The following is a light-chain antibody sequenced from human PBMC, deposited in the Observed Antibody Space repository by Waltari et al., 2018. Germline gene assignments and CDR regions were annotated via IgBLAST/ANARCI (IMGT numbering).Light chain of an antibody. CDR1: QSSGRY. V-gene: IGKV3-20*01. CDR3: QNHERLPAT. Sequence: EVVLTQSPGTLSLSPGDRATLSCRASQSSGRYIVWYQQRPGQAPRLLIYAASTRATGIPDRFSGSGYGTDFSLTIDRLEPEDFAVYFCQNHERLPATFGQGTRVEIK. J-gene: IGKJ1*01. CDR2: AAS.